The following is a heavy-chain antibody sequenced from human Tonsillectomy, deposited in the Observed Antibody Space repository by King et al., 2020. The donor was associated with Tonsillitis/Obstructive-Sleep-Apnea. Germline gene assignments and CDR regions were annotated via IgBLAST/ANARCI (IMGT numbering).Heavy chain of an antibody. CDR2: ISISSSYT. D-gene: IGHD3-16*01. Sequence: VQLVESGGGLVKPGGSLRLSCAASGFTFSDYYMSWIRQAPGKGLEWVSYISISSSYTNYADSVKGRFTISRDNAKNSLYLQMNSLRAEDTAVYYCARDLWRTTSGGWNYWGQGTLVTVSS. CDR3: ARDLWRTTSGGWNY. J-gene: IGHJ4*02. V-gene: IGHV3-11*05. CDR1: GFTFSDYY.